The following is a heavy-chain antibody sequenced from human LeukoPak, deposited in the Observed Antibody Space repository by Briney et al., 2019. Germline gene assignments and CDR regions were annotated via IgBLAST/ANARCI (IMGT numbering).Heavy chain of an antibody. Sequence: PSETLSLTCTVSGGSISSSSYYWGWIRQPPGKGLEWIGSIYYSGSTYYNPSLKSRVTISVDTSKNQFSLKLSSVTAADTAVYYCRGYRGITMIVVGGYYFDYWGQGTLVTVSS. CDR3: RGYRGITMIVVGGYYFDY. V-gene: IGHV4-39*01. CDR1: GGSISSSSYY. CDR2: IYYSGST. J-gene: IGHJ4*02. D-gene: IGHD3-22*01.